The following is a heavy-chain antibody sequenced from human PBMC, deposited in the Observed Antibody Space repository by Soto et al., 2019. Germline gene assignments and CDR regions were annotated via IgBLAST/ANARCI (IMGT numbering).Heavy chain of an antibody. J-gene: IGHJ6*03. CDR2: ISGSGGST. CDR1: GFTFSSYA. Sequence: GGSLRLSCAASGFTFSSYAMSWVRQAPGKGLEWVSAISGSGGSTYYADSVKGRFTISRDNSKNTLYLQMNSLRAEDTAVYYCAKGDFWSGYSARTYYYYMDVWGKGTTVTVSS. D-gene: IGHD3-3*01. CDR3: AKGDFWSGYSARTYYYYMDV. V-gene: IGHV3-23*01.